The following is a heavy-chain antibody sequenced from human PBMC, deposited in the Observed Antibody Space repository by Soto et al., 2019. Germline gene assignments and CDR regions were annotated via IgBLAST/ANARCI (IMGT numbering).Heavy chain of an antibody. V-gene: IGHV3-64*01. J-gene: IGHJ5*02. CDR1: GFTFSSYA. CDR3: ARNHWFDP. CDR2: ISSNGGST. Sequence: GGSLRLSCAASGFTFSSYAMHWVRQAPGKGLEYVSAISSNGGSTYYANSVKGRFTISRDNSKNTLYLQMGSLRAEDMAVYYCARNHWFDPWGQGNLVTVSS.